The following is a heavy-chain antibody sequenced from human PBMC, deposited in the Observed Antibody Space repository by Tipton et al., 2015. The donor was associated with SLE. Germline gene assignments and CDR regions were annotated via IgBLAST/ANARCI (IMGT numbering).Heavy chain of an antibody. D-gene: IGHD4-17*01. CDR2: IYSSGSS. Sequence: TLSLTCTVSGVSISYDYWSWIRQSAGKGLEWIARIYSSGSSDYNPSLKSRLTMSLDASRRQISLRLKSATAADTAVYYCARGSDGDNVRFFDVWGPGTQVTVSS. CDR3: ARGSDGDNVRFFDV. J-gene: IGHJ2*01. CDR1: GVSISYDY. V-gene: IGHV4-4*07.